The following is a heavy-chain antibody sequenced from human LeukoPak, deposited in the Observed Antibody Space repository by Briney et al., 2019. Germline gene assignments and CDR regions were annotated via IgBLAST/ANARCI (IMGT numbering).Heavy chain of an antibody. Sequence: GGSLSLSCAASGFTFSSYEMNWVRQAPGKRLEWVSYIGSSGSTVYYADSVKGRFTISRDNAKNSLYMQMESLRDEDTAIYYCARDTLEYSNSPDALDIWGQGTMVTVSS. J-gene: IGHJ3*02. CDR3: ARDTLEYSNSPDALDI. CDR1: GFTFSSYE. D-gene: IGHD4-23*01. CDR2: IGSSGSTV. V-gene: IGHV3-48*03.